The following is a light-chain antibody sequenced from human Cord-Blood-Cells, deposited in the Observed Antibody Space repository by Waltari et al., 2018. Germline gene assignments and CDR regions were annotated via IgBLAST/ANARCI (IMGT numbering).Light chain of an antibody. CDR3: QQRSNWPPLT. Sequence: EIVLTQSPATLSLSPGERATLSCRASQSVSSYLAWYQQKPGQAPRLLIYDASNMATGIPARFSGSGSGTDFTLTISSLETEDCAVYSCQQRSNWPPLTFGGGTKVEIK. J-gene: IGKJ4*01. CDR2: DAS. CDR1: QSVSSY. V-gene: IGKV3-11*01.